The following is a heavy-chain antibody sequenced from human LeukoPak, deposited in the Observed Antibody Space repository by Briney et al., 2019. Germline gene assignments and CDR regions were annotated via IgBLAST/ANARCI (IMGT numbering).Heavy chain of an antibody. CDR3: ARTYYYGSGSYYNEPVDY. CDR2: IYTSGST. V-gene: IGHV4-4*07. J-gene: IGHJ4*02. CDR1: GGSISSYY. D-gene: IGHD3-10*01. Sequence: SETLSLTCTVSGGSISSYYWSWIRQPAGKGLEWIGRIYTSGSTNYNPSLKSRVTMSVDTSKNQFSLKLSSVTAADTAVYYCARTYYYGSGSYYNEPVDYWGQGTLVTVPS.